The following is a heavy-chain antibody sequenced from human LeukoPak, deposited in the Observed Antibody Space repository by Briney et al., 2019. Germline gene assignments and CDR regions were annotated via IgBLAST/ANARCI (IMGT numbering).Heavy chain of an antibody. CDR2: INHSGGT. D-gene: IGHD3-9*01. CDR1: GVSISRGGYY. J-gene: IGHJ4*02. V-gene: IGHV4-31*03. Sequence: TSETLSLTCNVSGVSISRGGYYWSWIRQHPGKGLEWIGYINHSGGTSYSPSLKTRVTISADTSQSLFSLRLNSVTAADTAVYYCASHLDTTGYDCVDYRGQGTLVTVSS. CDR3: ASHLDTTGYDCVDY.